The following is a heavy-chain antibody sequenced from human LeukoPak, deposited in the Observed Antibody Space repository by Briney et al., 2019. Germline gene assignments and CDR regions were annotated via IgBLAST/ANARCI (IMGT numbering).Heavy chain of an antibody. CDR1: GFIFNNYA. D-gene: IGHD6-19*01. Sequence: QPGRSLRLSCAASGFIFNNYALHWVRQAPGKGLEWVTVISYDENNKYYADSVRGRFTISRDNSKRTLYLQKNSLRPEDTAVYYCARQEVGIGWFIDFWGQGTLVTVSS. J-gene: IGHJ4*02. CDR3: ARQEVGIGWFIDF. CDR2: ISYDENNK. V-gene: IGHV3-30-3*01.